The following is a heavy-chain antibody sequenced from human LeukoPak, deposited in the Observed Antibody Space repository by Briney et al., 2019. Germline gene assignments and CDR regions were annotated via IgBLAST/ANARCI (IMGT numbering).Heavy chain of an antibody. CDR1: GYTFTGYY. V-gene: IGHV1-2*02. CDR3: AKDVGEFCSSTNCYASDY. D-gene: IGHD2-2*01. Sequence: ASVKVSCKASGYTFTGYYMHWVRHAPGQGLEWMGWSSPNSGDTNYAQKFQGRVTMTRDTSISTAYMELSRLRSDDTAVYYCAKDVGEFCSSTNCYASDYWGQGTLVTVSS. J-gene: IGHJ4*02. CDR2: SSPNSGDT.